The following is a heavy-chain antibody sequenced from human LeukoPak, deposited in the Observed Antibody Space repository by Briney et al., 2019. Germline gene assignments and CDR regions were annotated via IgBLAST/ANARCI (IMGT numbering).Heavy chain of an antibody. V-gene: IGHV4-59*01. J-gene: IGHJ4*02. CDR1: GGSISSYY. Sequence: ASETLSLTCTVSGGSISSYYWSWIRQPPGKGLEWIGYIYYSGSTNYNPSLKSQVTISVDTSKNQFSLKLSSVTAADTAVYYCARIGGIGGDYFDYWGQGTLVTVSS. D-gene: IGHD1-26*01. CDR2: IYYSGST. CDR3: ARIGGIGGDYFDY.